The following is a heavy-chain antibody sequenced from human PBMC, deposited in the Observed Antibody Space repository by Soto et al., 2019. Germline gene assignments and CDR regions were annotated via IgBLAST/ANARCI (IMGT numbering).Heavy chain of an antibody. CDR2: IIPIFGTA. V-gene: IGHV1-69*01. CDR1: GGTFSSYA. CDR3: ARAAYKGTTGTPPYYYYYYGMDV. D-gene: IGHD1-1*01. J-gene: IGHJ6*02. Sequence: QVQLVQSGAEVKKPGSSVKVSCKASGGTFSSYAISWVRQAPGQGLEWMGGIIPIFGTANYAQKFQGRVTITADESTSTAYMELSSLRCEDTAVYYCARAAYKGTTGTPPYYYYYYGMDVWGQGTTVTVSS.